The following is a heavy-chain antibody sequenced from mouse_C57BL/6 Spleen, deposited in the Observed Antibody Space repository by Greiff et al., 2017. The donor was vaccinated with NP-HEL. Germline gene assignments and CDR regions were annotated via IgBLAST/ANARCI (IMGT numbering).Heavy chain of an antibody. V-gene: IGHV5-6*01. CDR3: ARGATMVTTSSFYWYFDV. J-gene: IGHJ1*03. D-gene: IGHD2-2*01. CDR1: GFTFSSYG. CDR2: ISSGGSYT. Sequence: EVKLVESGGDLVKPGGSLKLSCAASGFTFSSYGLSWVRQTPDKRLEWVATISSGGSYTYYPDSVKGRFTISRDNAKNTLYLQMSSLKSEDTAMYYCARGATMVTTSSFYWYFDVWGTGTTVTVSS.